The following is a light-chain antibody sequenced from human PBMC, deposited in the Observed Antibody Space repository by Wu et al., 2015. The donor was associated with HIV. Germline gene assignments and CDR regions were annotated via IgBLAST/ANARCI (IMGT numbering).Light chain of an antibody. J-gene: IGKJ1*01. CDR1: QSVGSN. Sequence: EIVMTQSPATLSVSPGERATLSCWASQSVGSNLAWYQQKPGQAPRLLIYGASTRATGIPARFSGSGSGTEFTLTISSMQSEDFAVYYCHQYNAWPRTFGQGTRVEIK. CDR2: GAS. V-gene: IGKV3-15*01. CDR3: HQYNAWPRT.